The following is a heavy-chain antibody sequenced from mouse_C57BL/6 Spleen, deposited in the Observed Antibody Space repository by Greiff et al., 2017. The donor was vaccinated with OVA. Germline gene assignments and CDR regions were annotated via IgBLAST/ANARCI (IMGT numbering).Heavy chain of an antibody. CDR2: INPGSGGT. J-gene: IGHJ2*01. V-gene: IGHV1-54*01. CDR1: GYAFTNYL. Sequence: VQLVESGAELVRPGTSVKVSCKASGYAFTNYLIEWVKQRPGQGLEWIGVINPGSGGTNYNEKFKGKATLTADKSSSTAYMQLSSLTSEDSAVYFCARYGFDYWGQGTTLTVSS. CDR3: ARYGFDY. D-gene: IGHD1-1*01.